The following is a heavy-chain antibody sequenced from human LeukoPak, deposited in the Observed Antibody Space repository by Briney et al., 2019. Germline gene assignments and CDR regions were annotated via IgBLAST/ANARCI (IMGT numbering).Heavy chain of an antibody. CDR1: GYSFANYW. CDR3: AIPRLWGSFDAFYI. Sequence: GASLKTSWKGSGYSFANYWIGWVREMPGKGLEWRWIIYPGDSDTRYSPSFQGQVTICADKSISTTYLQWSSLKASDTAMYYCAIPRLWGSFDAFYIWGQGTMVTVSS. CDR2: IYPGDSDT. D-gene: IGHD3-16*01. V-gene: IGHV5-51*01. J-gene: IGHJ3*02.